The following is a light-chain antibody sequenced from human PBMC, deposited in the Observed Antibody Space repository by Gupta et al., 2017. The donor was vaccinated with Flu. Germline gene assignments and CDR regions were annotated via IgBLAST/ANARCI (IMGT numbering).Light chain of an antibody. J-gene: IGKJ1*01. CDR2: GAS. Sequence: DTLSLSPGERVILSCRASQTVSRNSLAWYQQKPGQAPRLLIYGASSRATGIPDRYSGSGSGTDFTLTISGLEPEDIAVYYCQQYGSSPQTFGQGTKVEI. CDR3: QQYGSSPQT. V-gene: IGKV3-20*01. CDR1: QTVSRNS.